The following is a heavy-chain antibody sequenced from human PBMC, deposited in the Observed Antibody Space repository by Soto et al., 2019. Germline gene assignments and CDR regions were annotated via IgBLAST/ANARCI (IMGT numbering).Heavy chain of an antibody. CDR2: ITSNGGST. D-gene: IGHD3-10*01. CDR3: VRWGTMVRGYDC. J-gene: IGHJ4*02. Sequence: EVQLVESGGGLVQPGGSLRLSCSASGFTFSTHGMHWVRQAPGRGLEYVSAITSNGGSTYYADSVKGRFTISRDNSKNTLYLQMSSLRAEDKAVYYCVRWGTMVRGYDCWGQGTLVTVSS. CDR1: GFTFSTHG. V-gene: IGHV3-64D*06.